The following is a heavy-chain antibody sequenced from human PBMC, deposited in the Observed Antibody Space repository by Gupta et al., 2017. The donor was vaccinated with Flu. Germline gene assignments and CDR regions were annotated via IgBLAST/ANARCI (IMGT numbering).Heavy chain of an antibody. J-gene: IGHJ4*02. V-gene: IGHV3-30*18. CDR2: ISRDGSDK. CDR3: AKDPSVAAVYYFDY. D-gene: IGHD6-13*01. Sequence: QVQLVESGGGVVQPGGSLRLSGAGSGFTFSTYAMHWVRQAPGKALEWVAVISRDGSDKHHADSVKGRFTISRDNSKSTLYLQMNSLRTEDTAVYYCAKDPSVAAVYYFDYWGQGTLVTVSS. CDR1: GFTFSTYA.